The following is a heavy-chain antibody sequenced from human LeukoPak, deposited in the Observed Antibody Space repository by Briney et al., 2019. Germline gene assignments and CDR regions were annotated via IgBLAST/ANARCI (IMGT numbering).Heavy chain of an antibody. D-gene: IGHD3-10*01. CDR2: ISGYNGNT. Sequence: ASVKVSCKASGYNFIKYGISWVRQAPGQGLEWMGCISGYNGNTNYAQKLQGRVTMTTDTSTSTAYMELRSLRSDDTAVYYCARDTAYYGSGSYQPVFDYWGQGTLVTVSS. CDR3: ARDTAYYGSGSYQPVFDY. J-gene: IGHJ4*02. CDR1: GYNFIKYG. V-gene: IGHV1-18*01.